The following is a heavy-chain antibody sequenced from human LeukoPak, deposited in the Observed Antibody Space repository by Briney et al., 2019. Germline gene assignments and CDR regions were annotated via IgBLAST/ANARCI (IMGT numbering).Heavy chain of an antibody. V-gene: IGHV4-39*07. CDR2: IYYSGST. Sequence: PSETLSLTCTVSGGSISSSSYYWGWIRQPPGKGLEWIGSIYYSGSTYYNPSLKSRVTISVDTSKNQFSLKLSSVTAADTAVYYCARRGGYSYGRYDYWGQGTLVTVSS. J-gene: IGHJ4*02. CDR3: ARRGGYSYGRYDY. D-gene: IGHD5-18*01. CDR1: GGSISSSSYY.